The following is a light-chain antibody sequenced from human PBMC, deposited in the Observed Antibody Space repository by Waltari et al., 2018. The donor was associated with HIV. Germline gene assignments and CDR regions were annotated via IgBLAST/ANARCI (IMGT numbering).Light chain of an antibody. CDR3: SAWDSSLSALL. CDR1: SNNVGNQG. CDR2: RNN. J-gene: IGLJ3*02. Sequence: QAGMTQPPSVSKGLRQTATLTCTGNSNNVGNQGAAWLQQHQGHPPKLLSYRNNNKPSWISERLSASRSVNTASLTITGLQPEDEADYYCSAWDSSLSALLFGGGTKLTVL. V-gene: IGLV10-54*01.